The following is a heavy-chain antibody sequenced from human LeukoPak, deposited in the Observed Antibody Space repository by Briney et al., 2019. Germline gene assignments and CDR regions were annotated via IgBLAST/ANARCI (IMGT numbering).Heavy chain of an antibody. CDR2: ISGSGGST. CDR1: GFTFSSYA. CDR3: AKGSYCSSTSCYFGWFDP. Sequence: GGSLRLSCAASGFTFSSYAMSWVRQAPGKGLAWVSAISGSGGSTYYADSVKGRFTISRDNSKNTLNLQMNSLRAEDTAVYYCAKGSYCSSTSCYFGWFDPWGQGTLVTVSS. V-gene: IGHV3-23*01. D-gene: IGHD2-2*01. J-gene: IGHJ5*02.